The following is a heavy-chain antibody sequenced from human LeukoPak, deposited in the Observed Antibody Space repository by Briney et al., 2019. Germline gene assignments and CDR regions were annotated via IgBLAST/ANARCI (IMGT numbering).Heavy chain of an antibody. V-gene: IGHV3-23*01. D-gene: IGHD3-10*01. CDR1: GLAFRSYA. CDR2: ISVSSGT. CDR3: ADYGVAGVRSSSY. J-gene: IGHJ4*02. Sequence: GGSLRLSCVASGLAFRSYAMNWVRQAPGKGLEWVSTISVSSGTFYADSVKGSFTTYRDNSMNTLYLQMTGLRADDTAEYSCADYGVAGVRSSSYWGQGTLVTVSS.